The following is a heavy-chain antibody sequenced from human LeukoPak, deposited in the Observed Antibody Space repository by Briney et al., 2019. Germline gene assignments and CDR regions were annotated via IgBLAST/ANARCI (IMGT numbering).Heavy chain of an antibody. V-gene: IGHV3-30*18. Sequence: GGSLRLSCEASGLTFNNYAMHWVRQAPGKGLEWVAVISYDGSNKYYADSVKGRFTISRDNSKNTLYLQMNSLRAEDTAVYYCAKMFLRWGSGSYYNTWGQGTLVTVSS. CDR3: AKMFLRWGSGSYYNT. CDR1: GLTFNNYA. D-gene: IGHD3-10*01. J-gene: IGHJ4*02. CDR2: ISYDGSNK.